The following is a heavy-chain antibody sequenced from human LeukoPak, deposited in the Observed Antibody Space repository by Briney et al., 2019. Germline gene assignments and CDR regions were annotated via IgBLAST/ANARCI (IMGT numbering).Heavy chain of an antibody. CDR2: IYYSGNT. J-gene: IGHJ5*02. D-gene: IGHD2-8*01. Sequence: SETLSLTCTVSGGSISGYYWSWIRQPPGKGLEWIGYIYYSGNTNYNPSLKSRVTISVDTSKNQFSLNLSSVTAADTAVYYCARAHANAYYNWFDPWGQGTLVTVSS. CDR3: ARAHANAYYNWFDP. CDR1: GGSISGYY. V-gene: IGHV4-59*01.